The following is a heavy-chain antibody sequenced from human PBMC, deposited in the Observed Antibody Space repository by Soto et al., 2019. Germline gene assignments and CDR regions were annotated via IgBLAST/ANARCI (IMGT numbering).Heavy chain of an antibody. CDR2: ISSSSSTI. D-gene: IGHD4-17*01. J-gene: IGHJ3*02. Sequence: PGGSLRLSCAASGFTFSSYSMNWVRQAPGKGLEWVSYISSSSSTIYYADSVKGRFTISRDNAKNSLYLQMNSLRAEDTAVYYCAKDDYGDYVASAFDIWGQGTMVTVS. V-gene: IGHV3-48*01. CDR1: GFTFSSYS. CDR3: AKDDYGDYVASAFDI.